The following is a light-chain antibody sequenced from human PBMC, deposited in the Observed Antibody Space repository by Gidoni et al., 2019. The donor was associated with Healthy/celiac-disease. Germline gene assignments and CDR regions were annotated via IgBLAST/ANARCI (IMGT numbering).Light chain of an antibody. V-gene: IGKV3-20*01. CDR2: GAS. Sequence: EIVLTQSPGTLSWSPGERATLSCRASQSVSSSYLAWYQQKPGQAPRLLIYGASSRATGIPDRFSGSGSGTDFTLTTTRLGPEDFAVYYCQQYVSSPLYPFGRGPSWRSN. CDR1: QSVSSSY. J-gene: IGKJ2*01. CDR3: QQYVSSPLYP.